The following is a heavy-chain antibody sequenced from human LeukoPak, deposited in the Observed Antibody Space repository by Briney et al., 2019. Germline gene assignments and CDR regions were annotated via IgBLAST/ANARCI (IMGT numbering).Heavy chain of an antibody. Sequence: PGGSLRLSCAASGFTFSNYWMSWVRQAPGKGQEWVANLKQDGSEKYYVDSVKGRFTISRDNAKTSLYLQMNSLRAEDTAVYYCARDSSPGYYDYVWGSYPRYWGQGTLVTVSS. D-gene: IGHD3-16*02. V-gene: IGHV3-7*05. CDR3: ARDSSPGYYDYVWGSYPRY. CDR1: GFTFSNYW. CDR2: LKQDGSEK. J-gene: IGHJ4*02.